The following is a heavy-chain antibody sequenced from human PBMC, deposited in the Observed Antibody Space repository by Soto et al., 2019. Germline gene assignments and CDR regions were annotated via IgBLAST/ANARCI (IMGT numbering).Heavy chain of an antibody. Sequence: EVLLVESGGGLVQPGGSLTLSCAASGFTFSDSPIHWVRQASGKGLEWVGRMRGEADTYPTAYAASVKGRFTFSRDDSKNTAFLQMTSLNTEDTAVYYGGRQWGEFPDHWGQGTLVTVSS. CDR3: GRQWGEFPDH. CDR2: MRGEADTYPT. CDR1: GFTFSDSP. D-gene: IGHD3-16*01. J-gene: IGHJ5*02. V-gene: IGHV3-73*02.